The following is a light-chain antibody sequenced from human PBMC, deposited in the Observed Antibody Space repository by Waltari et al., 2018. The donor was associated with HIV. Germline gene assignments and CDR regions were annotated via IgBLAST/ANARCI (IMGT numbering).Light chain of an antibody. Sequence: EIVMTQSPATLSVSPGERVTLSCRASQGISTDLAWYQQKPGQAPRLLIYDASTRATDIPARFSGSGSGTEFTLTISSLQSEDFATYYCQQSYSTPVTFGQGTKVEIK. V-gene: IGKV3-15*01. CDR3: QQSYSTPVT. CDR1: QGISTD. CDR2: DAS. J-gene: IGKJ1*01.